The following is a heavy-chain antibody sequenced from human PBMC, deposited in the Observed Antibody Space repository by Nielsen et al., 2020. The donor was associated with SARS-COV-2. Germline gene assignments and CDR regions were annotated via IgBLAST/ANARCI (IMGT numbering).Heavy chain of an antibody. CDR2: INQDGSEK. J-gene: IGHJ3*02. V-gene: IGHV3-7*01. Sequence: GESLKISCAASGFTFGSFWVTWVRQAPGKGLEWVANINQDGSEKHHVDSVKGRFTISRDNAENSLSLQMSSLRAEDTAVYYCARESVTGTDAFDIWGRGTVVTVSS. CDR3: ARESVTGTDAFDI. CDR1: GFTFGSFW. D-gene: IGHD6-19*01.